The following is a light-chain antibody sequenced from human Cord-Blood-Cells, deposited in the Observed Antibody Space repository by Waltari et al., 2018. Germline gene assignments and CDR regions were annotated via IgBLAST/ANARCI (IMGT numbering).Light chain of an antibody. CDR2: AAP. J-gene: IGKJ1*01. V-gene: IGKV1-8*01. CDR3: QQYYSYPRT. CDR1: QGISSY. Sequence: AIRMTQSPSSFSASTGDRVTITCRASQGISSYLAWYQQKPGKAPKLLIYAAPTLQSGGPSRFSGSGSGTDFTLTISCLQSEDFATYYWQQYYSYPRTFGQGTKVEIK.